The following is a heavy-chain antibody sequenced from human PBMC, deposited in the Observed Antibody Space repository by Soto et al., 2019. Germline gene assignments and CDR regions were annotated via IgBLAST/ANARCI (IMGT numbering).Heavy chain of an antibody. J-gene: IGHJ6*03. CDR3: ARDTYGPLGYYYYMDV. D-gene: IGHD3-16*01. CDR1: GFTVSSNY. V-gene: IGHV3-66*01. CDR2: IYSGGST. Sequence: GGSLRLSCAASGFTVSSNYMSWVRQAPGKGLEWVSVIYSGGSTYYADSVKGRFTSSTDNSKNTQYLQMNSLRAEDTAVYYCARDTYGPLGYYYYMDVWGKGTTVTVSS.